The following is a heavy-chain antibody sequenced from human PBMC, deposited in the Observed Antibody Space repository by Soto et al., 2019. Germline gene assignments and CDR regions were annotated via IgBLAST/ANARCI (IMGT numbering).Heavy chain of an antibody. V-gene: IGHV1-8*01. D-gene: IGHD2-21*02. Sequence: QVQLVQSGAEVKKPGASVKVSCKASGYTFTSYDINWVRQATGQGLEWMGWMNPNSGNTGYAQKFQGRVTMTRNTSISTAYRELSSLRAEETAVYYCARGVGVTATDDAFDIGGQGTMVTVSS. CDR1: GYTFTSYD. CDR2: MNPNSGNT. CDR3: ARGVGVTATDDAFDI. J-gene: IGHJ3*02.